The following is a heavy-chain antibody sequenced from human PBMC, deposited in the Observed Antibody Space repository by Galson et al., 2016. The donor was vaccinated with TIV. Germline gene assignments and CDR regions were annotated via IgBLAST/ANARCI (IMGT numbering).Heavy chain of an antibody. CDR3: TRAAGKNGASCYATCETFDI. D-gene: IGHD2-2*01. J-gene: IGHJ3*02. Sequence: CAISGDSVSSNSAAWNWIRQSPSRGLEWLGRTYCRSRCYYDYAVSVKSRITIESDTSKNQFSLQLNSMTSEDTAVYYCTRAAGKNGASCYATCETFDIWGQGTMVTVSS. CDR1: GDSVSSNSAA. V-gene: IGHV6-1*01. CDR2: TYCRSRCYY.